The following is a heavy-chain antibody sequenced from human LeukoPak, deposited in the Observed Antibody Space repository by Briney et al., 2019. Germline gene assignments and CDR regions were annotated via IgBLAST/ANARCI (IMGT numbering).Heavy chain of an antibody. CDR1: GFTLSSYS. Sequence: GGSLRLSCAASGFTLSSYSMNWVRQALGKGLEWVSSISSSSSYIYYADSVKGRFTISRDNAKNSLYLQMNSLRAEDTAVYYCARDCRSTSCYEGAFDIWAQGTMVTVSS. CDR2: ISSSSSYI. CDR3: ARDCRSTSCYEGAFDI. V-gene: IGHV3-21*01. J-gene: IGHJ3*02. D-gene: IGHD2-2*01.